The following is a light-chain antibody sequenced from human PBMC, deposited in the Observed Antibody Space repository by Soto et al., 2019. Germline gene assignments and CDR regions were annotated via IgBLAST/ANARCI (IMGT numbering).Light chain of an antibody. J-gene: IGKJ1*01. V-gene: IGKV1-5*03. CDR3: QQYNSYPWT. CDR1: QSISSW. CDR2: KAS. Sequence: DIQMTQSPSTLSAFVGDRVTITCRASQSISSWLAWYQQKPGKAPKRLIYKASNLESGVPSRFSGSGSGTEFTLTISSLQPDDVAYYYCQQYNSYPWTFGQGTKVEIK.